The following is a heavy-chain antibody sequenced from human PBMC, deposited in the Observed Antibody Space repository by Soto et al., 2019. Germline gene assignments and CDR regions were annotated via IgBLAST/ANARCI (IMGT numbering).Heavy chain of an antibody. J-gene: IGHJ6*02. Sequence: SETLSLTCAVYGGSFSGYYWSWIRQPPGKGLEWIGEINHSGSTNYNPSLKSRVTISVDTSKNQFSLKLSSVTAADTAVYYCARGGGIVVVTAILYYYYGMDVWGQGTTVTVS. V-gene: IGHV4-34*01. CDR3: ARGGGIVVVTAILYYYYGMDV. D-gene: IGHD2-21*02. CDR2: INHSGST. CDR1: GGSFSGYY.